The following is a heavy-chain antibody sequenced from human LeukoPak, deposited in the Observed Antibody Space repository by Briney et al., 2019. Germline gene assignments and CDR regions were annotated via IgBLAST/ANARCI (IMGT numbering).Heavy chain of an antibody. D-gene: IGHD2-2*01. Sequence: PGGSLRLSCAASGFTFTSYAMHWVRQAPGKGLEWVAVIWYDGSNRYYADSVKGRFTISRDNSKNTQYLQMNSLRAEDTAVYYCARDSVVVVPAAMDVWGKGTTVTVSS. J-gene: IGHJ6*03. V-gene: IGHV3-33*01. CDR1: GFTFTSYA. CDR3: ARDSVVVVPAAMDV. CDR2: IWYDGSNR.